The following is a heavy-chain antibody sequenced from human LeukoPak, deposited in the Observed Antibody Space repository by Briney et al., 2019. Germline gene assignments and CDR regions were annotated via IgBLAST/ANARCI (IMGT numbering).Heavy chain of an antibody. Sequence: ASVKVSCKASGYTFTSYFMYWVRQAPGQGLEWMGLINPRGGTTRYAQKFQGRVTMTRDTSTSTVYMELSSLRSEDTAVYYCARRYSSSWYIWYFDLWGRGTLVTVSS. CDR2: INPRGGTT. CDR1: GYTFTSYF. J-gene: IGHJ2*01. D-gene: IGHD6-13*01. CDR3: ARRYSSSWYIWYFDL. V-gene: IGHV1-46*01.